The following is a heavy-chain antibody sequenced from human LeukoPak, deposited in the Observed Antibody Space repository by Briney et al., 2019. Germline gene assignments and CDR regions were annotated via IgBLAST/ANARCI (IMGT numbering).Heavy chain of an antibody. CDR2: ISSSGSTI. CDR3: AKGNYYDSSGYYYAVDY. CDR1: GFTFSDYY. V-gene: IGHV3-11*01. J-gene: IGHJ4*02. Sequence: GGSLRLSCAASGFTFSDYYMSWIRQAPGKGLEWVSYISSSGSTIYYADSVKGRFTISRDNAKNSLYLQMNSLRAEDTAVYYCAKGNYYDSSGYYYAVDYWGQGTLVTVSS. D-gene: IGHD3-22*01.